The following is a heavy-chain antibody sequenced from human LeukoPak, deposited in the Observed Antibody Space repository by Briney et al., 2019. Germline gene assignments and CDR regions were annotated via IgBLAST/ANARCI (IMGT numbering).Heavy chain of an antibody. Sequence: GLEWLASINHNGNVNYYVDSVKRRFTISRDNAKNSLYLQMSNLRAEDTAVYFCARGGGLDVWGQGATVTVSS. V-gene: IGHV3-7*04. CDR2: INHNGNVN. J-gene: IGHJ6*02. CDR3: ARGGGLDV.